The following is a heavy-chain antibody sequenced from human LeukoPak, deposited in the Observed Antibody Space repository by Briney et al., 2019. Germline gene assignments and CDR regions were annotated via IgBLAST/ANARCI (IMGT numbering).Heavy chain of an antibody. D-gene: IGHD2-2*01. CDR2: IYYSGYT. V-gene: IGHV4-59*08. CDR1: GGSISTYY. Sequence: SETLSLTCTVSGGSISTYYWSWIRQPPGKGLEWIGYIYYSGYTDYNPSLKSRVTMSVDTSKNQFSLKLTSVNAADTAVYYCARAQGYCSSTSYYGYYMDVWGKGTTVTVYS. CDR3: ARAQGYCSSTSYYGYYMDV. J-gene: IGHJ6*03.